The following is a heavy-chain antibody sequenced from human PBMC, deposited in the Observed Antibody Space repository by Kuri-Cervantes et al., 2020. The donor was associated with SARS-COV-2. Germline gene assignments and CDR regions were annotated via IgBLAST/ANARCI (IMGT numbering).Heavy chain of an antibody. CDR1: GGTFSSYA. CDR3: ARDRVVPGDYYYYGMDV. CDR2: IIPIFGTA. V-gene: IGHV1-69*13. J-gene: IGHJ6*02. Sequence: SVKVSCKASGGTFSSYAISWVRQAPGQGLEWMGGIIPIFGTANYVQKFQGRVTITADESTSTAYMELSSLRSEDTAVYYCARDRVVPGDYYYYGMDVWGQGTTVTVSS. D-gene: IGHD2-15*01.